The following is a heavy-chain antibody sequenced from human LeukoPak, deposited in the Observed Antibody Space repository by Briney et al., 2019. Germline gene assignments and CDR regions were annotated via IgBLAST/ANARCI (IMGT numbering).Heavy chain of an antibody. V-gene: IGHV4-4*07. Sequence: SETLSLTCTGSGGSISSYYWSWLRQPAGKGLEWFGRIYTSGSTNYNPSLKSRVTMSVDTSKNQFSLKLSSVTAADTAVYYCARESLSIAAQDWFDRWGQGTLVTVSS. CDR3: ARESLSIAAQDWFDR. J-gene: IGHJ5*02. D-gene: IGHD6-6*01. CDR1: GGSISSYY. CDR2: IYTSGST.